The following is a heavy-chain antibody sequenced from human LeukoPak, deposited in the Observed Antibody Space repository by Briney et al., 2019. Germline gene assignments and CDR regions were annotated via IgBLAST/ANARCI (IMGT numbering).Heavy chain of an antibody. V-gene: IGHV3-30*04. CDR3: ATGTTGTTWSYGMDV. Sequence: PGRSLRLSCAGSGFTFRSYAMHWVRQAPGKGLEWVAGVSYDGGEKYYADSVRGRFTISGDNSKYTVYLQMSSLRAEDTAVFHCATGTTGTTWSYGMDVWGQGTTVTVSS. CDR2: VSYDGGEK. CDR1: GFTFRSYA. J-gene: IGHJ6*02. D-gene: IGHD1-1*01.